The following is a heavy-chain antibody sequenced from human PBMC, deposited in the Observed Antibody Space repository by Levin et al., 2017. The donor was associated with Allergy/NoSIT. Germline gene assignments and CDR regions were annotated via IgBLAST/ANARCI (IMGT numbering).Heavy chain of an antibody. V-gene: IGHV3-9*01. CDR3: AKDFAADGDYGGNWFDP. CDR2: ISWNSGSI. Sequence: GGSLRLSCAASGFTFDDYAMHWVRQAPGKGLEWVSGISWNSGSIGYADSVKGRFTISRDNAKNSLYLQMNSLRAEDTALYYCAKDFAADGDYGGNWFDPWGQGTLVTVSS. J-gene: IGHJ5*02. D-gene: IGHD4-17*01. CDR1: GFTFDDYA.